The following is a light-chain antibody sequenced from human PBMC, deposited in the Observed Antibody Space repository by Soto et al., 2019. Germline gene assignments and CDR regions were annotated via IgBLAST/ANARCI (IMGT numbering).Light chain of an antibody. CDR3: CSYAGRDVV. CDR1: SSDVGSYNL. V-gene: IGLV2-23*02. J-gene: IGLJ2*01. CDR2: EVS. Sequence: QSALTQPASVSGSPGQSITISCTGTSSDVGSYNLVSWYQQHPGKAPKLMIYEVSKRPSGVSNRFSGSKSGNTASLTIPGLQTEDEADYYCCSYAGRDVVFGGGTKVTVL.